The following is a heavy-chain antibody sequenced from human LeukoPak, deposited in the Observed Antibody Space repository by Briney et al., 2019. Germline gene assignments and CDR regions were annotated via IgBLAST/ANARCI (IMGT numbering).Heavy chain of an antibody. D-gene: IGHD4-23*01. CDR2: ISLSGGST. CDR1: GFTFSSYA. Sequence: EGPLRLSCAASGFTFSSYAMSWVRQAPGKGLEWVSGISLSGGSTYYADSVKGRFTISRDNSKNTLYLQMNSLRAEDTAIYYCAKKRGPTVVTPADYWGQGTLVTVST. CDR3: AKKRGPTVVTPADY. V-gene: IGHV3-23*01. J-gene: IGHJ4*02.